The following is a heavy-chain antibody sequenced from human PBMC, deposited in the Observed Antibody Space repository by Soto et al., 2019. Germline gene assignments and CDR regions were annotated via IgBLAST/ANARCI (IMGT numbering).Heavy chain of an antibody. CDR2: IIPIFGTA. D-gene: IGHD2-2*01. J-gene: IGHJ6*02. CDR1: GGTFSSYA. Sequence: QVQLVQSGAEVKKPGSSVKVSCKASGGTFSSYAISWVRQAPGQGLEWMGGIIPIFGTANYAQKFQGRVTITADESTSTAYMELSSLRSEDTAVYYCARAVCISTSCYARYYYYGMDVWGQGTTVTVSS. V-gene: IGHV1-69*12. CDR3: ARAVCISTSCYARYYYYGMDV.